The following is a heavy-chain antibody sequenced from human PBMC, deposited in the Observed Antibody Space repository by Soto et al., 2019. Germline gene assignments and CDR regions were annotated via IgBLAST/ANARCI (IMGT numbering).Heavy chain of an antibody. D-gene: IGHD3-22*01. CDR2: IGGGGATS. V-gene: IGHV3-23*01. CDR1: GCTFNNYA. CDR3: AKIGGYYDSRRKRYFDY. Sequence: LRLSCAASGCTFNNYAMSWVRQAPGKGLEWVSAIGGGGATSYYADSVKGRLTISRDNSKNTLYLQMNSLRAEDTAVYSCAKIGGYYDSRRKRYFDYRCQGPLLTVSS. J-gene: IGHJ4*01.